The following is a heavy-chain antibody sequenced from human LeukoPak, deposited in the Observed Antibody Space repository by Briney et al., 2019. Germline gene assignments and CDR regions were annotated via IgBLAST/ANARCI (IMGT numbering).Heavy chain of an antibody. D-gene: IGHD2-15*01. CDR2: ISGSGDTK. CDR1: GFTFSTYV. J-gene: IGHJ4*02. CDR3: ARVEGYCSDGSCYHFDY. Sequence: GGSLRLSCAASGFTFSTYVMSWVRQAPGRGLEWVSVISGSGDTKYYADSVKGRFTISRDNSKNALYLQMNSLRAEDTAVYYCARVEGYCSDGSCYHFDYWGQGTLVTASS. V-gene: IGHV3-23*01.